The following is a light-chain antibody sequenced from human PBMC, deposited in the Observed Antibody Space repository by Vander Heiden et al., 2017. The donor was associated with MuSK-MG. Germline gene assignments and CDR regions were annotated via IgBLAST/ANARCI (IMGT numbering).Light chain of an antibody. CDR3: QQYNNWPPIT. CDR1: QRLTSN. Sequence: EIVVTQSPATLSVSPGERATLSCWARQRLTSNLAWFQQKPGQAPRLLIYGASPRAPGIPARSSGSGSGTEFTLTTSSPQSEDFVVYYCQQYNNWPPITFGQGTQVEIK. V-gene: IGKV3-15*01. J-gene: IGKJ5*01. CDR2: GAS.